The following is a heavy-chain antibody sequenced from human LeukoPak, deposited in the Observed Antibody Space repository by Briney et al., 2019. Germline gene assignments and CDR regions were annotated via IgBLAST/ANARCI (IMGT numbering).Heavy chain of an antibody. CDR3: ARDGGYCSSTSCYTLRAEAFDI. CDR1: GGTFSSYA. CDR2: IIPIFGTA. D-gene: IGHD2-2*02. Sequence: SVKVSCKASGGTFSSYAISWVRQAPGQGLEWMGGIIPIFGTANYAQKFQGRVTITTDESTSTAYMELSSLRSEDTAVYYCARDGGYCSSTSCYTLRAEAFDIWGQGTMVTVSS. J-gene: IGHJ3*02. V-gene: IGHV1-69*05.